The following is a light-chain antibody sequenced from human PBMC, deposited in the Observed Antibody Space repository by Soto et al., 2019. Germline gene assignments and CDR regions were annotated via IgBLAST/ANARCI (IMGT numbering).Light chain of an antibody. CDR3: QQTYSHPRT. V-gene: IGKV1-39*01. CDR1: QTVKNN. J-gene: IGKJ1*01. CDR2: GSS. Sequence: DIQMTQSPSSVSASVGDSVSFACQSSQTVKNNVNWYQHKRGKAPKLLISGSSNLQNGVPPRFSGSGTGTDFTLTINSLQPEDAATYYCQQTYSHPRTFGQGTSVDIK.